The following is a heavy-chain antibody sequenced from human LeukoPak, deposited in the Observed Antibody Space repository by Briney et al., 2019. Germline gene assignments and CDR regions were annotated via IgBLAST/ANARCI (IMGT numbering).Heavy chain of an antibody. CDR2: ISGGDHNT. J-gene: IGHJ4*03. V-gene: IGHV3-23*01. Sequence: GGSLRLSCAASGFTFSSYAMTWVRQAPGKGLEWVSTISGGDHNTYYAASVKGRFTISRDNSKTTLYLQMNSLRAEDTGVYFCARKPAGSYYDSWGQGTLVTVSS. D-gene: IGHD1-26*01. CDR3: ARKPAGSYYDS. CDR1: GFTFSSYA.